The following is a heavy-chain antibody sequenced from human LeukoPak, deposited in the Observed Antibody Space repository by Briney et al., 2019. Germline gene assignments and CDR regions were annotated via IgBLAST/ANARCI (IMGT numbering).Heavy chain of an antibody. D-gene: IGHD5-18*01. CDR1: GFTFSRYA. J-gene: IGHJ4*02. CDR2: ISSNGGST. V-gene: IGHV3-64D*09. Sequence: GGSLRLSCSASGFTFSRYAMHWVRQAPGKGLEHVSAISSNGGSTYYGDSVKGRFTISRDNSKNTLYLQMSSLRAEDTAVYYCVKARGIQLWLPGDYWGQGTLVTVSS. CDR3: VKARGIQLWLPGDY.